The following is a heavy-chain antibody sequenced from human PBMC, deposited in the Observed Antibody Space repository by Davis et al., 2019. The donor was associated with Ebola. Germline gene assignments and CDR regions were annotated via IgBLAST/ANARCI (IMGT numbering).Heavy chain of an antibody. CDR1: GGSISSYY. D-gene: IGHD3-3*01. CDR2: IYYSGST. CDR3: ARRGITIFGGVTNGFDP. Sequence: SETLSLTCTVSGGSISSYYWSWIRQPPGKGLEWIGYIYYSGSTNYNPSLKSRVTISVDTSKNQFSLKLSSVTAADTAVYYCARRGITIFGGVTNGFDPWGQGTLVTVSS. J-gene: IGHJ5*02. V-gene: IGHV4-59*08.